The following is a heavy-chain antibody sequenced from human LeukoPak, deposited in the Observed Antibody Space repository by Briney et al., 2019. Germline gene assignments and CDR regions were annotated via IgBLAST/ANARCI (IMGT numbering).Heavy chain of an antibody. D-gene: IGHD3-10*01. CDR1: GFSFSTYA. Sequence: GGSLRLSCAASGFSFSTYALGWVRQAPGKGLEWVSSISNSGGSSYYADSVKGRFSISRDNSKNTLYLQMNNLRAEDTAVYHCARVEWWFGELRGYYFDYWGQGTLVTVSS. CDR3: ARVEWWFGELRGYYFDY. CDR2: ISNSGGSS. J-gene: IGHJ4*02. V-gene: IGHV3-23*01.